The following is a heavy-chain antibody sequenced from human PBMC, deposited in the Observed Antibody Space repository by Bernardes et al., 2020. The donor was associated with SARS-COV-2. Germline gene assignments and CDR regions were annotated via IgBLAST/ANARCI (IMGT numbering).Heavy chain of an antibody. V-gene: IGHV3-9*01. D-gene: IGHD6-19*01. CDR1: GFTFDDYA. CDR2: ISWNSGSI. CDR3: ARSPYSSGWYYFDY. Sequence: GGSLRLSCAASGFTFDDYAMHWVRQAPGKGLEWVSGISWNSGSIGYADSVKGRFTISRDNAKNSLYLQMNSLRAEDTALYYCARSPYSSGWYYFDYWGQGTLVTVSS. J-gene: IGHJ4*02.